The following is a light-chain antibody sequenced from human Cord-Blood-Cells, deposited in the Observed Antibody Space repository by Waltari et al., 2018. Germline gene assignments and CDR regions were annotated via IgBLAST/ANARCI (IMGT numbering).Light chain of an antibody. CDR1: SSDVGGYNY. CDR2: EVS. V-gene: IGLV2-14*01. Sequence: QSPLPQPASVSGSPGTSIPLPCTGTSSDVGGYNYVPWYQQPPGKAPKLMIYEVSNRPSGVSNRFSGSKSGNTASLTISGRQAEDEADYYCSSYTSSSTLVFGGGTKLTVL. CDR3: SSYTSSSTLV. J-gene: IGLJ2*01.